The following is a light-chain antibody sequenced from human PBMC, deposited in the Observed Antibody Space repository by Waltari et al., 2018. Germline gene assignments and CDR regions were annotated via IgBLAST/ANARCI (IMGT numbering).Light chain of an antibody. CDR2: DDS. Sequence: SYVLTQPPSMSVAPGQTATITCGGDNLGGKSVHWYQQRPGQAPVLVVDDDSDRPPGCPEAISGSNSGNTATLTISRVEAGDEADYYCQVWDTYSDHHIFGGGTKLTVL. CDR1: NLGGKS. CDR3: QVWDTYSDHHI. J-gene: IGLJ2*01. V-gene: IGLV3-21*02.